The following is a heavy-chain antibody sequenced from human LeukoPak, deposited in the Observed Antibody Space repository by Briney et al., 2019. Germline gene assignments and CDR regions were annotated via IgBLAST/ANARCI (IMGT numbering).Heavy chain of an antibody. V-gene: IGHV1-18*01. CDR2: ISAYNGNT. D-gene: IGHD3-22*01. CDR3: ARVLGYDSSGYIVY. J-gene: IGHJ4*02. CDR1: GYTFTSYG. Sequence: ASVKVSCKASGYTFTSYGISWVRQAPGQGLEWMGWISAYNGNTNYAQKLQGRVTMTTDTSTSTAYMELRSLRSDDTAVYYCARVLGYDSSGYIVYWGQGTLVTVSS.